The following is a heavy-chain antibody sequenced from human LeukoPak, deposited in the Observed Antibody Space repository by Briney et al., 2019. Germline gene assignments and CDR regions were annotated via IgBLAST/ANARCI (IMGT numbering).Heavy chain of an antibody. Sequence: GRSLRLSCAASGFTFSAYAMHWVRQAPGKGLEWVSSISCNSGSIVYADSVKGRFTISRDNAKNSLYLQMNSLRAEDTALYYCAKEGSGWTNYYYHYYMDVWGKGTTVTVSS. D-gene: IGHD6-19*01. V-gene: IGHV3-9*01. CDR2: ISCNSGSI. CDR1: GFTFSAYA. J-gene: IGHJ6*03. CDR3: AKEGSGWTNYYYHYYMDV.